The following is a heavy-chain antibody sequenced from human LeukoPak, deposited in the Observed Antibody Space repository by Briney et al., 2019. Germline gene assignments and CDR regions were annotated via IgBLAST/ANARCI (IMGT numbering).Heavy chain of an antibody. CDR2: ISYDGSNK. J-gene: IGHJ4*02. CDR3: AKPSGWYALFDY. CDR1: GFTFSSYG. V-gene: IGHV3-30*18. D-gene: IGHD6-19*01. Sequence: GGSLRLSCAASGFTFSSYGMHWVRQAPGKVLEWVAVISYDGSNKYYADSVKGRFTISRDNSKNTLYLQMNSLRAEDTAVYYCAKPSGWYALFDYWGQGTLVTVSS.